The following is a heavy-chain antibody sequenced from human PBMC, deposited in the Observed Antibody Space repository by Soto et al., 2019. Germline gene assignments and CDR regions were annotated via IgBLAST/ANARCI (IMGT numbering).Heavy chain of an antibody. CDR1: GGSISSGGYY. V-gene: IGHV4-31*03. CDR3: ARSEWSKNLGVDVFDI. CDR2: IYYSGST. J-gene: IGHJ3*02. D-gene: IGHD3-3*01. Sequence: ASETLSLTCTVSGGSISSGGYYWSWIRQHPGKGLEWIGYIYYSGSTYYNPSLKSRVTISVDTSKNQFSLKLSSVTAADTAVYYCARSEWSKNLGVDVFDICAQGTMVTVSS.